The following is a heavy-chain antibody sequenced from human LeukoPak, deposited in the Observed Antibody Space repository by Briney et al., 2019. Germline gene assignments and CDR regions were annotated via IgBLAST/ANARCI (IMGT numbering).Heavy chain of an antibody. CDR1: GFTFSSYA. CDR3: GKDSVDCSSTSCYRILNWFDP. CDR2: IRGSGDNT. D-gene: IGHD2-2*01. J-gene: IGHJ5*02. V-gene: IGHV3-23*01. Sequence: GGSLRLSCAASGFTFSSYAMSWVRQAPGKGLEWVSAIRGSGDNTYYADSVKGRFTISRDNSKNTLYLQMNSLRAEDTAVYYCGKDSVDCSSTSCYRILNWFDPWGQGTLVTVSS.